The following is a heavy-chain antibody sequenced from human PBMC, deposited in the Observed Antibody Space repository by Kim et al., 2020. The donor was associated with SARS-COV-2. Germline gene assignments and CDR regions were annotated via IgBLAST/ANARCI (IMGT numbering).Heavy chain of an antibody. Sequence: GGSLRLSCAASGFTFSSYEMNWVRQAPGKGLEWVSYISSSGSTIYYADSVKGRFTISRDNAKNSLYLQMNSLRAEDTAVYYCATPDSSGYYPRAGFDYWGQGTLVTVSS. CDR1: GFTFSSYE. CDR3: ATPDSSGYYPRAGFDY. D-gene: IGHD3-22*01. CDR2: ISSSGSTI. V-gene: IGHV3-48*03. J-gene: IGHJ4*02.